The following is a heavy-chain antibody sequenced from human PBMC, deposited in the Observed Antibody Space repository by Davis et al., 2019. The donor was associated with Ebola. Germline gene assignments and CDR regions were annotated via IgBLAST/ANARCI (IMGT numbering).Heavy chain of an antibody. CDR1: GYTFSRYR. D-gene: IGHD3-22*01. J-gene: IGHJ4*02. CDR2: ISAYNGYT. V-gene: IGHV1-18*01. CDR3: ARDGDYYDHSAPGVDY. Sequence: ASVKVSCKASGYTFSRYRFSWVRQAPGQGLEWMGWISAYNGYTYYAEKVEDRVTMTTDTSTLTVYMELRSLRTDDTAVYYCARDGDYYDHSAPGVDYWGQGTLVTVSS.